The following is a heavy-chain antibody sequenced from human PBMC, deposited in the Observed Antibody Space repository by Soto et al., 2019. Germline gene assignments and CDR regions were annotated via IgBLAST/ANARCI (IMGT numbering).Heavy chain of an antibody. Sequence: QVQLVQSGAEEKKPGASVKGSCKASGYTFTSYAMHWVRQAPGQRLEWMGWINAGNGNTKYSQKFQGRVTITRDTSASTVYMELSSLRSEDTAVYYCARPIVGMFDPWGQGTLVTVSS. D-gene: IGHD1-26*01. CDR3: ARPIVGMFDP. CDR1: GYTFTSYA. CDR2: INAGNGNT. J-gene: IGHJ5*02. V-gene: IGHV1-3*05.